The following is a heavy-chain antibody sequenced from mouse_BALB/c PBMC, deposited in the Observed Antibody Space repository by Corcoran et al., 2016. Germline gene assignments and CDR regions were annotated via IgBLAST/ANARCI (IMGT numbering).Heavy chain of an antibody. CDR2: INPNNGGT. J-gene: IGHJ1*01. D-gene: IGHD2-1*01. CDR1: GYTFTDYY. V-gene: IGHV1-26*01. CDR3: ARDGNWYFDV. Sequence: EVQLQQSGPELVKPGAAVKMSGKASGYTFTDYYMKWVKKSHGKSLEWIGDINPNNGGTSYNQKFKGKATLTVDKSSSTAYMQLNSLTSEDSAVYYCARDGNWYFDVWGAGTTVTVSS.